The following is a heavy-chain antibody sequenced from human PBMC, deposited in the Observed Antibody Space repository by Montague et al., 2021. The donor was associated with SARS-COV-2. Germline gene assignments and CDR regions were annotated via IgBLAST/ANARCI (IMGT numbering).Heavy chain of an antibody. Sequence: SETLSLTCTVSGGSTNNYYRSRIRQPAGKELVWIGRNNASGISTYNPSLENRVTMSVDKSKNQFSLKLSSATAADTAVYYCARGRFYYESEELGSWGQGTLVTVSS. V-gene: IGHV4-4*07. D-gene: IGHD3-22*01. CDR1: GGSTNNYY. CDR3: ARGRFYYESEELGS. J-gene: IGHJ5*02. CDR2: NNASGIS.